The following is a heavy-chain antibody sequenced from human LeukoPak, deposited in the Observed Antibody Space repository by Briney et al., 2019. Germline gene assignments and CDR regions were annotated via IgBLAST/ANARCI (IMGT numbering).Heavy chain of an antibody. D-gene: IGHD4-17*01. CDR1: GGTFSSYG. CDR2: ISAYNGNT. J-gene: IGHJ6*02. CDR3: ARDLATVTTGWYYYYGMDV. Sequence: GASVKVSCKASGGTFSSYGISWVRQAPGQGLEWMGWISAYNGNTNYAQKLQGRVTMTTDTSTSTAYMELRSLRSDDTAVYYCARDLATVTTGWYYYYGMDVWGQGTTVTVSS. V-gene: IGHV1-18*01.